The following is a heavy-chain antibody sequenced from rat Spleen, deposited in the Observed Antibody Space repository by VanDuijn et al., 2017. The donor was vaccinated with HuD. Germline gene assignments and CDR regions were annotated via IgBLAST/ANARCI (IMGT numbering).Heavy chain of an antibody. J-gene: IGHJ2*01. CDR2: ITNAAGKV. CDR3: TRGGYFRH. Sequence: VQLKESGPGLVQPSQTLSLTCTVSGFSLISNGVHWIRQAPGKGLEWVASITNAAGKVHYPDPVKGRFTISRDTAQNTLYLQMNSPTSEDTATYYCTRGGYFRHWGQGVMVTVSS. D-gene: IGHD2-5*01. V-gene: IGHV5-31*01. CDR1: GFSLISNG.